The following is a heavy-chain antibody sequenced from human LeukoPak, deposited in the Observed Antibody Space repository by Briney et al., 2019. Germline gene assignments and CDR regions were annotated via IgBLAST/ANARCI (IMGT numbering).Heavy chain of an antibody. CDR3: ATDGAGFDT. CDR2: INIGGTNT. CDR1: GFTFNDYY. J-gene: IGHJ5*02. Sequence: GGSLRLSCAASGFTFNDYYMSWIRQAPGKGLEWLSYINIGGTNTHYADSGKGRFTISRDHAKKSPYLEMNNLRAEDTAVYYCATDGAGFDTWGQGVLVTVSS. V-gene: IGHV3-11*01.